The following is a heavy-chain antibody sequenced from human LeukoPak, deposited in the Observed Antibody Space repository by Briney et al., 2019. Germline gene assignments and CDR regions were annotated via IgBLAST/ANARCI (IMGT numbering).Heavy chain of an antibody. D-gene: IGHD3-10*01. V-gene: IGHV3-53*05. Sequence: PGGSLRLSCAASGFTVSSNYMSWVRQAPGKGLEWVSVIYSGGSTYYADSVKGRFTISRDNSKNTLYLQMNSLRAEDTAVYYCAKEGEYYYGSGSYGAFDIWGQGTMVTVSS. CDR3: AKEGEYYYGSGSYGAFDI. J-gene: IGHJ3*02. CDR2: IYSGGST. CDR1: GFTVSSNY.